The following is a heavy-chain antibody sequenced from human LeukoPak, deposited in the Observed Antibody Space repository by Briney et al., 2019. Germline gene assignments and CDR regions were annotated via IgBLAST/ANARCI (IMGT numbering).Heavy chain of an antibody. D-gene: IGHD2-21*02. CDR3: AREGPTATSIDY. CDR1: GGSISNYY. CDR2: IYYSGNT. V-gene: IGHV4-59*01. Sequence: SETLSLTCTVSGGSISNYYWNWIRQPPGKGLEWLGYIYYSGNTNYNPSLKSRVTISVDTSRNQFSLKLSSVTAADTAVYYCAREGPTATSIDYWGQGTLVTVSS. J-gene: IGHJ4*02.